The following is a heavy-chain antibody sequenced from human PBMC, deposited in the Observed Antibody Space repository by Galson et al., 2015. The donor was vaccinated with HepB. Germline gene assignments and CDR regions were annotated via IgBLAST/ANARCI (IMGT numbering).Heavy chain of an antibody. CDR2: ISGSGGRT. V-gene: IGHV3-23*01. CDR1: GFSFSNYA. D-gene: IGHD1-26*01. Sequence: SLRLSCAASGFSFSNYAMSWVRQAPGKGLEWVSAISGSGGRTYYADFVKGRFTISRDNPENTLYVQMNSLRAEDTALYYCAKVDVGATADYYYSMDVWGQGTTVTVSS. J-gene: IGHJ6*02. CDR3: AKVDVGATADYYYSMDV.